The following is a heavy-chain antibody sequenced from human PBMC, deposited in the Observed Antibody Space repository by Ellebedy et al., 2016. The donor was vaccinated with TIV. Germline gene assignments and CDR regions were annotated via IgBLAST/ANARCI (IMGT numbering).Heavy chain of an antibody. D-gene: IGHD3-3*01. CDR1: GFTFSGYG. V-gene: IGHV3-23*01. Sequence: GESLKISXAASGFTFSGYGMSWVRQAPGKGLEWVSAISYSGVGTHYADSVKGRFTISRDNSKNTLYLQMNSLRDEDTAVYYCARDQGLTIFGVAYGMDVWGQGTTVTVSS. CDR3: ARDQGLTIFGVAYGMDV. CDR2: ISYSGVGT. J-gene: IGHJ6*02.